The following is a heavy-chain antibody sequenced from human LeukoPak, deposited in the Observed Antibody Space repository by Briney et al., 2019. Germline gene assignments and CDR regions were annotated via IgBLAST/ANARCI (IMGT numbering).Heavy chain of an antibody. CDR1: GGSISSSSYY. J-gene: IGHJ4*02. Sequence: SETLSLTCTVSGGSISSSSYYWGWIRQPPGKGLEWIGSIYYSGSTYYNPSLKSRVTISVDTSKNQFSLKLSSVTAADTAVDYCARAGTSWPNYYFDYWGQGTLVTVSS. CDR2: IYYSGST. CDR3: ARAGTSWPNYYFDY. D-gene: IGHD2-2*01. V-gene: IGHV4-39*01.